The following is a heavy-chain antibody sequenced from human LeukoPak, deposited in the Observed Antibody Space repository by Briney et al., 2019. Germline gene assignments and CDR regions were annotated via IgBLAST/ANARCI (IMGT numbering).Heavy chain of an antibody. V-gene: IGHV4-39*07. CDR1: GGSISNSYY. Sequence: SETLSLTCTVSGGSISNSYYWGWIRQPPGKGLEWIGSIYYSGSTYYNPSLKSRVTISVDTSKNQFSLKLSSVTAADTAVYYCARSGYDWHYWGQGTLVTVPS. D-gene: IGHD5-12*01. CDR2: IYYSGST. J-gene: IGHJ4*02. CDR3: ARSGYDWHY.